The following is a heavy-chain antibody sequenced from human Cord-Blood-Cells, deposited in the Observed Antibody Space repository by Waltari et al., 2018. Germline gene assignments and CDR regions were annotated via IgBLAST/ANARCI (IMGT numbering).Heavy chain of an antibody. J-gene: IGHJ4*02. V-gene: IGHV1-24*01. D-gene: IGHD2-2*02. CDR2: FDPEDGET. CDR3: ATAVQYCSSTSCYTRIFDY. Sequence: QVQLVQSGAEVKKPGASVKVSCKVSGSTPTELSMHWVLQAHGKGPEWMGGFDPEDGETIYAQKFQGRVTMTEDTSTDTAYMELSSLRSEDTAVYYCATAVQYCSSTSCYTRIFDYWGQGTLVTVSS. CDR1: GSTPTELS.